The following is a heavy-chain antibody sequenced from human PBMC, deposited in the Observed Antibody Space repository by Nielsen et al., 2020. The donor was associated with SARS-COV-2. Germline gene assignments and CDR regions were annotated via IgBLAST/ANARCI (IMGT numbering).Heavy chain of an antibody. D-gene: IGHD3-3*01. CDR1: GFIFSDYN. J-gene: IGHJ3*02. Sequence: GGSLRLSCAASGFIFSDYNMNWVRQAPGKGLEWVSFISSRSDYIYYADSMKGRFTISRDNAKNSLYLQMNSLRAEDTAVYYCAIIWSGYTDAFDIWGQGTMVTVSS. CDR3: AIIWSGYTDAFDI. V-gene: IGHV3-21*01. CDR2: ISSRSDYI.